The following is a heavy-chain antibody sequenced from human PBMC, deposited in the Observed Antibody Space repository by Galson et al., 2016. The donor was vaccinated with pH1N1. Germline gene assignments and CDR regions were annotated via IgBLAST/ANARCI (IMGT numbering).Heavy chain of an antibody. V-gene: IGHV2-70*17. CDR1: GFSLTTTGVC. CDR2: TDWDDDT. Sequence: ALVKPTQTLTLTCTFSGFSLTTTGVCVSWLRQPPGKALEWLARTDWDDDTFSSPSLKTRLTISKATSRNQVVLTMTNMDPVDTATYYCARMGDCGGVLSDDWGRGTLVTVSS. CDR3: ARMGDCGGVLSDD. J-gene: IGHJ4*02. D-gene: IGHD2-21*01.